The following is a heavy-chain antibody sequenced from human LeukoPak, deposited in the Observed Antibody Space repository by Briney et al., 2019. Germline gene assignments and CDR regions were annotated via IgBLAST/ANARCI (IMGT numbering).Heavy chain of an antibody. CDR3: AKRGMVVVAATTFDY. Sequence: GGSLRLSCAASGFTFSNYWMHWVRQAPGKGLVWVSRISTDGSSTTYADSVKGRFTISRDNSKNTLYLQMNSLRAEDTAVYYCAKRGMVVVAATTFDYWGQGTLVTVSS. CDR1: GFTFSNYW. V-gene: IGHV3-74*03. J-gene: IGHJ4*02. CDR2: ISTDGSST. D-gene: IGHD2-15*01.